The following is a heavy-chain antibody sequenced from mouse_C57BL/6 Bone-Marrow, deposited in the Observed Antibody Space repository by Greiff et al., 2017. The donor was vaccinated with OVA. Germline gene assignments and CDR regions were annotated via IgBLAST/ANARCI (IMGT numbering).Heavy chain of an antibody. CDR3: ARWLLLYICPPFDY. J-gene: IGHJ2*01. Sequence: VQLQQSGAELARPGASVKLSCKASGYTFTSYGISWVKQRTGQGLEWIGEIYPRSGNTYYNEKFKGKATLTADKSSSTAYMELRSLTSEDSAVYFGARWLLLYICPPFDYWGQGTTLTVSS. CDR1: GYTFTSYG. CDR2: IYPRSGNT. D-gene: IGHD2-3*01. V-gene: IGHV1-81*01.